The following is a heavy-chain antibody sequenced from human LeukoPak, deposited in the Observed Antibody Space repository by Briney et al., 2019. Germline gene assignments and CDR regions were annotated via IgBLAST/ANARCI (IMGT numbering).Heavy chain of an antibody. V-gene: IGHV4-39*01. Sequence: PSETLSLTCTVSGRSISSSSYYWGWIRQPPGKGLEWIGSIYYSGSTYYNPSLKSRVTISVDTSKNQFSLKLSSVTAADTAVYYCARGDDYFDYWGQGTLVTVSS. J-gene: IGHJ4*02. CDR1: GRSISSSSYY. CDR3: ARGDDYFDY. D-gene: IGHD2-21*01. CDR2: IYYSGST.